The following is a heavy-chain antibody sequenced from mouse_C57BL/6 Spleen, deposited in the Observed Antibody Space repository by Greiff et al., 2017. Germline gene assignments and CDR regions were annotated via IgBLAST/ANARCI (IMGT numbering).Heavy chain of an antibody. V-gene: IGHV1-80*01. J-gene: IGHJ2*01. CDR3: ARSTLPPSDD. CDR2: SYTRDGDT. D-gene: IGHD1-1*01. Sequence: QVQLQQSGAELVKPGASVKISCKASGYAFSSYWMNWVKQRPGKGLEWIGQSYTRDGDTNSNGKFKGKATLTADKSSSTAYMQLSSLTSEYSSVYFCARSTLPPSDDGGQGTTLTVSS. CDR1: GYAFSSYW.